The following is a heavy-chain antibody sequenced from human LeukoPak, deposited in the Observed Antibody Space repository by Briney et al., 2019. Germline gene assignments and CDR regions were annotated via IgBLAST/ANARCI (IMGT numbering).Heavy chain of an antibody. CDR1: GFTFGSYA. Sequence: HPGGSLRLSCAASGFTFGSYAMSWVRQAPGKGLEWVSAISGSGGSTYYADSVKGRFTISRDNSKNTLYLQMNSLRAEDTAVYYCAKDLLVYPPAGSVLWGQGTLVTVSS. J-gene: IGHJ5*02. V-gene: IGHV3-23*01. CDR3: AKDLLVYPPAGSVL. D-gene: IGHD2-2*02. CDR2: ISGSGGST.